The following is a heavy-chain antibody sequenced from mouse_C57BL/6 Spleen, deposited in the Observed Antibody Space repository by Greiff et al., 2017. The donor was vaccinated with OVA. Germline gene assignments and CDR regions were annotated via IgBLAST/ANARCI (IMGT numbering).Heavy chain of an antibody. CDR3: AREEGDDDGEDY. CDR1: GYAFTNYL. Sequence: VQLQQSGAELVRPGTSVKVSCKASGYAFTNYLIEWVKQRPGQGLEWIGVIYPGSGGTNYNGKFKGKATLTADKSSSTAYMQLSSLTSEDSAVYFCAREEGDDDGEDYWGQGTTLTVSS. D-gene: IGHD2-2*01. J-gene: IGHJ2*01. CDR2: IYPGSGGT. V-gene: IGHV1-54*01.